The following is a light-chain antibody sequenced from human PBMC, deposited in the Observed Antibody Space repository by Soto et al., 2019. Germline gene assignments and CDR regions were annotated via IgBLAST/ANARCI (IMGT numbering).Light chain of an antibody. CDR3: QQRSHRQIT. CDR2: DAS. V-gene: IGKV3-11*01. J-gene: IGKJ5*01. CDR1: ESVSTY. Sequence: ETVLRQSPATLSLSPVEGATVSCRARESVSTYLAWYQQKPGQAPRLLVYDASNRFTGIPARFRGSGSGTDFTLTISSPAPDDFAVYYCQQRSHRQITFGPGKRLEIK.